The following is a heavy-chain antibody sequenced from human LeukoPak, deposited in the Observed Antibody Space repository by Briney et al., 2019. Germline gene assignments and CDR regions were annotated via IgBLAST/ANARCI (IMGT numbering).Heavy chain of an antibody. CDR3: ARTRQYDILTGYSIPFDY. D-gene: IGHD3-9*01. CDR1: GGSFSGYY. CDR2: INHSGST. J-gene: IGHJ4*02. V-gene: IGHV4-34*01. Sequence: SETLSLTCAVYGGSFSGYYWSWIRQPPGKGLEWIGEINHSGSTNYNPSLKSRVTISVDTSKNQFSLKLSSVTAADTAVYFCARTRQYDILTGYSIPFDYWGQGTLVTVSS.